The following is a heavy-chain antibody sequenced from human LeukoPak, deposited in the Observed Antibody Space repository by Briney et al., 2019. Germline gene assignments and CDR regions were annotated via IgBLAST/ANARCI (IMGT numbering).Heavy chain of an antibody. CDR1: GGDFNNHG. CDR3: ARSTATYAFDI. D-gene: IGHD5-18*01. CDR2: IIPIFGTA. Sequence: SVKVSCKASGGDFNNHGISWVRQAPGQGLEWMGGIIPIFGTANYAQKFQGRVTITADKSTSTAYMELSSLRSEDTAVYYCARSTATYAFDIWGQGTMVTVSS. V-gene: IGHV1-69*06. J-gene: IGHJ3*02.